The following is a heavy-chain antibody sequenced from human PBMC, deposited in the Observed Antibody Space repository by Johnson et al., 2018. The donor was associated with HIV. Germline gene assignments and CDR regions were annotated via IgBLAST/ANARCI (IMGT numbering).Heavy chain of an antibody. CDR1: GFTFSSYA. J-gene: IGHJ3*02. V-gene: IGHV3-23*04. CDR2: ISGSGGST. Sequence: VQLVESGGGVVRPGGSLRLSCAPSGFTFSSYAMNWVRQAPGKGLEWVSGISGSGGSTYHADSVKGRFTISRDNSDNTLFLQMNSLRADDTAMYYCALSTSWSIAFDIWGQGTMVTVSS. CDR3: ALSTSWSIAFDI. D-gene: IGHD6-13*01.